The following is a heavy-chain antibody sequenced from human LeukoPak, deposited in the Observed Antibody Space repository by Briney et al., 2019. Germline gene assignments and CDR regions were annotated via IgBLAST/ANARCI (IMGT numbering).Heavy chain of an antibody. J-gene: IGHJ4*02. CDR1: GGSFSGYY. D-gene: IGHD3-10*01. V-gene: IGHV4-34*01. CDR2: NSGTT. Sequence: MPSETLSLTCAVYGGSFSGYYWGWIRQPPGKGLEWIGDNSGTTKYNPTLKSRVTISIDTSKKRFSLNVKSVTAADTAVYYCARLPLGAFGEVLNFDSWGQGILVTVSS. CDR3: ARLPLGAFGEVLNFDS.